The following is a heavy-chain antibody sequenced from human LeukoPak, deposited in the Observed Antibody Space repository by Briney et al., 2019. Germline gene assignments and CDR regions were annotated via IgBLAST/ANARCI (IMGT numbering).Heavy chain of an antibody. J-gene: IGHJ6*02. D-gene: IGHD6-13*01. V-gene: IGHV3-11*01. CDR1: GFTFSDCY. CDR2: ISGNGSTI. CDR3: AKDLAGRPKIVAAGTRGSGYYYGMDV. Sequence: GGSLRLSCAASGFTFSDCYMSWIRQAPGKGLDWVSYISGNGSTIYYADSVEGRFTISRDDSKNTLYLQMSSLRAEDTAVYYCAKDLAGRPKIVAAGTRGSGYYYGMDVWGQGTTVTVSS.